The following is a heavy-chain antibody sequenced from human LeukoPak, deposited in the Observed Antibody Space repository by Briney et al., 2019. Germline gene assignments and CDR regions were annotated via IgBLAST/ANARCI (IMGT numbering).Heavy chain of an antibody. J-gene: IGHJ6*02. CDR1: GFTFSSYA. D-gene: IGHD4-17*01. Sequence: PGGSLRLSCAASGFTFSSYAMHWVRQAPGKGLEWVAVISYDGSNKYYADSVKGRFTISRDNSKNTLYLQMNSLRAEDTAVYYCAREGDYGDYGYYYYGMDVWGQGTTVTVSS. V-gene: IGHV3-30-3*01. CDR3: AREGDYGDYGYYYYGMDV. CDR2: ISYDGSNK.